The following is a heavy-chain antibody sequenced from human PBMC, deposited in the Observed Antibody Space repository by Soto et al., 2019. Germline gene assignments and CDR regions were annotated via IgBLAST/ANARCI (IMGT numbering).Heavy chain of an antibody. CDR1: GYTFTSYG. Sequence: GASVKVSCKASGYTFTSYGISWVRQAPGQGLEWMGWISAYNGNTNYAQKLQGRATMTTDTSTSTAYMELRSLRSDDTAVYYCARPIYDILTGYHDAFDIWGQGTMVTVS. CDR3: ARPIYDILTGYHDAFDI. D-gene: IGHD3-9*01. J-gene: IGHJ3*02. CDR2: ISAYNGNT. V-gene: IGHV1-18*01.